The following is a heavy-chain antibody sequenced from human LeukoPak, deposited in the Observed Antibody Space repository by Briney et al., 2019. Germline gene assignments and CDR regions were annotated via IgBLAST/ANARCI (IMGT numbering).Heavy chain of an antibody. V-gene: IGHV3-33*06. CDR1: GFTFSNYG. CDR3: AKDGDAYIEYYYYYMDV. CDR2: IWHDGSNK. Sequence: GGSLRLSCVSSGFTFSNYGMHWVRQAPGKGLEWVALIWHDGSNKHYADSVRGRVTISRDNSKNTLYLQMNSLTAEDTAVYFCAKDGDAYIEYYYYYMDVWGKGTTVTVSS. D-gene: IGHD5-24*01. J-gene: IGHJ6*03.